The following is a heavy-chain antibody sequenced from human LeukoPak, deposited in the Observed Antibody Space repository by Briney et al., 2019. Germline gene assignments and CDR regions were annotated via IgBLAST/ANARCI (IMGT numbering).Heavy chain of an antibody. J-gene: IGHJ4*02. Sequence: SETLSLTCSVSGGSISSYSWSWTRLPAGKGLEWIGRISTSGSTDYNPSLKSRLTMSLDTSTNHFSLKLNSVTAADTAVYYCARQQLKTMASFDSWGQGTLVTVSS. D-gene: IGHD4/OR15-4a*01. V-gene: IGHV4-4*07. CDR2: ISTSGST. CDR3: ARQQLKTMASFDS. CDR1: GGSISSYS.